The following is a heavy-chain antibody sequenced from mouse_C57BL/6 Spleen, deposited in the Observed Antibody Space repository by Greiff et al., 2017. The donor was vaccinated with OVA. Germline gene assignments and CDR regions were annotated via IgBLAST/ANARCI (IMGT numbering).Heavy chain of an antibody. J-gene: IGHJ4*01. Sequence: EVQLQESGGGLVKPGGSLKLSCAASGFTFSDYGMHWVRQAPEKGLEWVAYISSGSSTIYYADTVKGRFTISRDNAKNTLFLQMTSLRSEDTAMYYCARPHYGSSYDYAMDYWGQGTSVTVSS. CDR2: ISSGSSTI. CDR1: GFTFSDYG. V-gene: IGHV5-17*01. CDR3: ARPHYGSSYDYAMDY. D-gene: IGHD1-1*01.